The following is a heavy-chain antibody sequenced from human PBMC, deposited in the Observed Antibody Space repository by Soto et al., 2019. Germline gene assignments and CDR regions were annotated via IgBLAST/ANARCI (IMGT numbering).Heavy chain of an antibody. CDR3: ASGVRRWLQGHPNFDY. CDR2: IIPIFGTA. J-gene: IGHJ4*02. CDR1: GGTFSSYA. V-gene: IGHV1-69*01. Sequence: QVQLVQSGAEVKKPGSSVKVSCKASGGTFSSYAISWVRQAPGQGLEWMGGIIPIFGTANYAQKFQGRVTITADESTSTAYMELSSLRSEDTAVSYCASGVRRWLQGHPNFDYWGQGTLATVSS. D-gene: IGHD5-12*01.